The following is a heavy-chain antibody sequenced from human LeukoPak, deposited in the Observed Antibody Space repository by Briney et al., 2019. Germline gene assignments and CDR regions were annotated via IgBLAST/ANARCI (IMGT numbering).Heavy chain of an antibody. J-gene: IGHJ5*02. CDR1: GYTFTSYG. D-gene: IGHD3-10*01. V-gene: IGHV1-18*01. Sequence: ASVKVSCKASGYTFTSYGISWVRQAPGQGLEWMGWISAYNGNTNYAQKLQGRVTMTTDTSTSTAYMELRSLRSDDTAVYYCARLRITMVRGVIITLGWFDPWGQGTLVTVSS. CDR2: ISAYNGNT. CDR3: ARLRITMVRGVIITLGWFDP.